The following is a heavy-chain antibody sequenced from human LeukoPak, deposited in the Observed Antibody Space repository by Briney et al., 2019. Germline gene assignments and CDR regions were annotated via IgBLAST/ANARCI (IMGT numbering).Heavy chain of an antibody. D-gene: IGHD3-22*01. V-gene: IGHV3-48*01. J-gene: IGHJ4*02. CDR3: ARDAPYYYDGSGYYY. CDR2: ISSSSTI. Sequence: PGGSLRLSCAASGFTFSSYSMNWVRQAPGKGLEWVSYISSSSTIYYADSVKGRFTISRDNAKNSLYLQMNSLRAEDTAVYYCARDAPYYYDGSGYYYWGQGTLVTVSS. CDR1: GFTFSSYS.